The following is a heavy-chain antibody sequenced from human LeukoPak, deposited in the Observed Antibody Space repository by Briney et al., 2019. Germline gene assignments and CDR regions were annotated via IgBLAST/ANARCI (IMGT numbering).Heavy chain of an antibody. Sequence: SETLSLTCTVSGGSISSHYWSWIRQPPGKGLEWIGYIYYSGSTNYNPSLKSRVTISVDTSKNQFSLRLSSVTAADTAVYYCARTYYDFWSGYYSLAWYFDLWGRGTLVTVSS. J-gene: IGHJ2*01. CDR3: ARTYYDFWSGYYSLAWYFDL. CDR2: IYYSGST. CDR1: GGSISSHY. V-gene: IGHV4-59*11. D-gene: IGHD3-3*01.